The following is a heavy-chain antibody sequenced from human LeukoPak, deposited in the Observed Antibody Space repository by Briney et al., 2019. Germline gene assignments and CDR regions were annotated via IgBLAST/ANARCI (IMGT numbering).Heavy chain of an antibody. J-gene: IGHJ4*02. CDR2: INHSGST. D-gene: IGHD3-10*01. CDR1: GGSFSGYY. CDR3: ARLRGWFGPRTYDY. Sequence: ASETLSLTCAVYGGSFSGYYWSWIRQPPGKGLEWIGEINHSGSTNYNPSLKSRVTISVDTSKNQFSLKLSSVTAADTAVYYCARLRGWFGPRTYDYWGQGTLVTVSS. V-gene: IGHV4-34*01.